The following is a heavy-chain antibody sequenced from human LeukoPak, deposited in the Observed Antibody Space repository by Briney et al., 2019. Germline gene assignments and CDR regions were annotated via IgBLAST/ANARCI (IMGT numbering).Heavy chain of an antibody. CDR2: IIPSVGSA. V-gene: IGHV1-69*13. J-gene: IGHJ4*02. D-gene: IGHD5-18*01. Sequence: SVKVSCKASGYTFTGYYMHWVRQAPGQGLEWVGGIIPSVGSANYAQKFQARVTITADESTSTAHMELSSLTSEDTAVYYCARGRRQPWLPVFWGQGPLVTVSS. CDR1: GYTFTGYY. CDR3: ARGRRQPWLPVF.